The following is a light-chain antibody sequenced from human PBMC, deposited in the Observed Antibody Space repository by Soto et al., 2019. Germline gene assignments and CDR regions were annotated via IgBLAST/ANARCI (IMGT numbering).Light chain of an antibody. CDR2: EGF. CDR3: CSYAGRSTWDVV. Sequence: QSALTQPASVSGSPAQSITISCTGSSSDVGGSGLVSWYQFHPGKAPKLLIFEGFKRPSGVSNRFSGSKSGGTASLTISGLQTEDEADYYCCSYAGRSTWDVVFGGGTKVTVL. CDR1: SSDVGGSGL. V-gene: IGLV2-23*01. J-gene: IGLJ2*01.